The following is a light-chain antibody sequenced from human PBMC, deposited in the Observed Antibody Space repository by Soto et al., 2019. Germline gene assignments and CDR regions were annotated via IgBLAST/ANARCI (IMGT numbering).Light chain of an antibody. CDR3: QQYDNLLLT. Sequence: DIPMTQSPSTLSGSVGDRVTITCQASQDISNYLNWYQQKPGKAPKLLIYDASNLETGVPSRFSGSGSGTDFTFTISSLQPEDIATYYCQQYDNLLLTFGGGTKVDIK. V-gene: IGKV1-33*01. J-gene: IGKJ4*01. CDR2: DAS. CDR1: QDISNY.